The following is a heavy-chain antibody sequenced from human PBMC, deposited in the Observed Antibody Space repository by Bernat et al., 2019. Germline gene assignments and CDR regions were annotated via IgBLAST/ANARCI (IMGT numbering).Heavy chain of an antibody. J-gene: IGHJ3*02. CDR2: IYHSGIT. V-gene: IGHV4-4*02. CDR1: GDSITDRNW. Sequence: QVQLQESGPGLVKPSGTLSLTCAVSGDSITDRNWWSWVRQPPGKGLEWIGEIYHSGITNYNPSLKSRFTISVDKSKNQLSLKLSSVTAEDTAVYYCAREWGNDAFDMWGQGTMVTVSS. CDR3: AREWGNDAFDM. D-gene: IGHD7-27*01.